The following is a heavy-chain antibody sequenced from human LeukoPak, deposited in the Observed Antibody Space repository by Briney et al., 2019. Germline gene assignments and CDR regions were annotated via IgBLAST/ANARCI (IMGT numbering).Heavy chain of an antibody. J-gene: IGHJ4*02. CDR2: MYLSGTT. D-gene: IGHD3-22*01. CDR1: GDSINSLDL. CDR3: AGLVGRYSSGLYYYYFDY. V-gene: IGHV4-4*02. Sequence: SETLSLTCTVSGDSINSLDLWSWVRQPPGKGLEWIGEMYLSGTTHSDPSVKSRVTISIDKSKNQFFLNLSSVTAADTAVYYCAGLVGRYSSGLYYYYFDYWGQGTLVTVSS.